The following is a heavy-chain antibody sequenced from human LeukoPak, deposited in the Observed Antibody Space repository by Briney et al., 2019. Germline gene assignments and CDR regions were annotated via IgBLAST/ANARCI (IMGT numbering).Heavy chain of an antibody. CDR1: GFTFSSYA. V-gene: IGHV3-30*04. D-gene: IGHD3-3*01. CDR2: ISYDGSNK. CDR3: ARMSGYCDY. J-gene: IGHJ4*02. Sequence: QPGGSLRLSCAASGFTFSSYAMHWVRQAPGKGLEWVAVISYDGSNKYYADSVKGRFTISRDNAKNSLYLQMNSLRAEDTAVYYCARMSGYCDYWGQGALVTVSS.